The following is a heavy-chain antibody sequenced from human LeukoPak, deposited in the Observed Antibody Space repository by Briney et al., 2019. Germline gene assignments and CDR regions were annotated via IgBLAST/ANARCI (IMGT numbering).Heavy chain of an antibody. CDR3: AKAVVPVISQHHFDY. J-gene: IGHJ4*02. V-gene: IGHV3-23*01. D-gene: IGHD3-22*01. Sequence: PGGSLRLSCAASGFTFSSYGMSWVRQAPGKGLEWVSAISDSGGSTNYADSVKGRFTISRDNSKNTLYLQMNSLRAEDTAVYYCAKAVVPVISQHHFDYWGQGTLVTVSS. CDR2: ISDSGGST. CDR1: GFTFSSYG.